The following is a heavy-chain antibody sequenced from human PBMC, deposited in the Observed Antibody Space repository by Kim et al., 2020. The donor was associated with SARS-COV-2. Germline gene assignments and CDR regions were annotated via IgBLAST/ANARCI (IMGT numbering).Heavy chain of an antibody. D-gene: IGHD3-16*01. CDR3: AREGPKTFFFDY. CDR2: T. J-gene: IGHJ4*02. V-gene: IGHV1-46*01. Sequence: TTYAQKFRGRVAMTWDTSTSTVYMDLSSLTSEDAAVYYCAREGPKTFFFDYWGQGSLVTVSS.